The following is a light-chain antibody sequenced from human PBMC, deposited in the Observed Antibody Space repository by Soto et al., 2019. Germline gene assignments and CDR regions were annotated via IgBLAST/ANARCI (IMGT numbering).Light chain of an antibody. V-gene: IGKV1-39*01. J-gene: IGKJ3*01. CDR3: LQSYSTPST. CDR1: QSISSY. Sequence: DIQMTQSPSSLSASVGDRVTITCRASQSISSYLNWYQQKPGKAPKLLIYAASSLQSGVPSRFSGSGSGTDFTLTISILQPEDFANYYFLQSYSTPSTFGPGTKVDIK. CDR2: AAS.